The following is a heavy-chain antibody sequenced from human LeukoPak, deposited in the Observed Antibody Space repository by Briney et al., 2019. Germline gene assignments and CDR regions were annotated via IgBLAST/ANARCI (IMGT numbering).Heavy chain of an antibody. CDR1: GYTFTGYY. J-gene: IGHJ4*02. Sequence: ASVNVSCKASGYTFTGYYMHWVRQAPGQGLEWMGWINTNSGGTNYAQKCQGRVTMTRDTSISTAYMELSRLRSHDTAVYYCARSRGRHIAAAGWAIDYWGQGTLVTVSS. V-gene: IGHV1-2*02. CDR2: INTNSGGT. D-gene: IGHD6-13*01. CDR3: ARSRGRHIAAAGWAIDY.